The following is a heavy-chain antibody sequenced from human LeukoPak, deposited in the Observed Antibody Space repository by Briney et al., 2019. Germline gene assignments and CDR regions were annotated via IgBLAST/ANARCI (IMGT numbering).Heavy chain of an antibody. CDR1: GYTFTSYG. D-gene: IGHD4-23*01. CDR3: ARALGFMTTVVTPDY. Sequence: ASVKVSCKASGYTFTSYGISWVRQAPGQGLEWMGWISAYNGNTDYAQKLQGRVTMTTDTSTSTAYMELRSLRSDDTAVYYCARALGFMTTVVTPDYWGQGTLVT. V-gene: IGHV1-18*01. CDR2: ISAYNGNT. J-gene: IGHJ4*02.